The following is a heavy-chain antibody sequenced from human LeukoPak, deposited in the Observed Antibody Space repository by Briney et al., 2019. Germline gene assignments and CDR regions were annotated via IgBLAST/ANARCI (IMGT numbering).Heavy chain of an antibody. D-gene: IGHD3-9*01. Sequence: GGSLRLSCAASGFTFSSYAMHWVRQAPGKGLEYVSAISSNGGSTYYANSVKGRFTISRDNSKNTLYLQMGSLRAEDTAVYYCARSPDILTGENFDYWGQGTLVTVSS. J-gene: IGHJ4*02. V-gene: IGHV3-64*01. CDR1: GFTFSSYA. CDR3: ARSPDILTGENFDY. CDR2: ISSNGGST.